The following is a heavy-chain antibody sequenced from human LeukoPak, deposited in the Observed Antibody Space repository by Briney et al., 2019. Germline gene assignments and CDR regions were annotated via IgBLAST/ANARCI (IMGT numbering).Heavy chain of an antibody. CDR1: VYTFTGYY. Sequence: ASVKVSCKASVYTFTGYYMHWVRQAPGQGLEWMGWINPNSGGTNYAQKFQGRVTMTRDTSISTAYMELGRLRSDDTAVYYCARGPGYSSSRPTGYWGQGTLVTVSS. J-gene: IGHJ4*02. CDR3: ARGPGYSSSRPTGY. V-gene: IGHV1-2*02. CDR2: INPNSGGT. D-gene: IGHD6-13*01.